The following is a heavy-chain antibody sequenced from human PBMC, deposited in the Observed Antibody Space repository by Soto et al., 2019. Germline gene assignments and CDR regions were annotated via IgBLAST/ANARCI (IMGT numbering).Heavy chain of an antibody. CDR1: GYTFTAYP. J-gene: IGHJ4*02. CDR2: INAANGDT. CDR3: AREGYYDSSGGYYFDY. V-gene: IGHV1-3*01. D-gene: IGHD3-22*01. Sequence: ASVTVSCKASGYTFTAYPMHWVRQAPGQRLEWMGWINAANGDTGYSQKFHDRVTFTRDTSATTVYMELSSLTSEDTAVYYCAREGYYDSSGGYYFDYWGQGTLVTVSS.